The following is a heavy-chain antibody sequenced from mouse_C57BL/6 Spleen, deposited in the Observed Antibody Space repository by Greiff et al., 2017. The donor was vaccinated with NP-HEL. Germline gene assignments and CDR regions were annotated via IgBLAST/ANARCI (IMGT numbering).Heavy chain of an antibody. CDR2: IWRGGST. V-gene: IGHV2-2*01. Sequence: VKVVESGPGLVQPSQSLSITCTVSGFSLTSYGVHWVRQSPGKGLEWLGVIWRGGSTDYNAAFISRLSISKDNSKSQVFFKMNSLQADDTAIYYCARNSDGYYKDYWGQGTTLTVSS. CDR3: ARNSDGYYKDY. J-gene: IGHJ2*01. CDR1: GFSLTSYG. D-gene: IGHD2-3*01.